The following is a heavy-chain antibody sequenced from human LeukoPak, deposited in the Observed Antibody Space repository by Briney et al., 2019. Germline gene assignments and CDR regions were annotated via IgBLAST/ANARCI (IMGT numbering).Heavy chain of an antibody. V-gene: IGHV4-34*01. CDR3: ARGPRRITMIVVVTRGAFDI. CDR1: GGSFSGYY. J-gene: IGHJ3*02. CDR2: INHRGST. D-gene: IGHD3-22*01. Sequence: SQTLPPPCAVYGGSFSGYYWSWNRQPPGKGLEWIGEINHRGSTNYNPSLKRRVTISVDTSKNQFSLKLSSVTAADTAVYYCARGPRRITMIVVVTRGAFDIWGQGTMVTVSS.